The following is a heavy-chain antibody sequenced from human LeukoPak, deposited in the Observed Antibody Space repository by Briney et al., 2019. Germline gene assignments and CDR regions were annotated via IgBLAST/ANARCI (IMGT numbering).Heavy chain of an antibody. J-gene: IGHJ6*03. CDR2: INHSGRS. D-gene: IGHD6-13*01. V-gene: IGHV4-34*01. CDR3: ARDGSAAGYSSRGDYSYMDV. CDR1: GGSFSGYF. Sequence: SETLSLTCAVYGGSFSGYFCIWIRQPPGKGLEWIGEINHSGRSNYNPSLKSRVTISVDKSKNQFSLKLSSVTAADTAVYYCARDGSAAGYSSRGDYSYMDVWGKGTTVTISS.